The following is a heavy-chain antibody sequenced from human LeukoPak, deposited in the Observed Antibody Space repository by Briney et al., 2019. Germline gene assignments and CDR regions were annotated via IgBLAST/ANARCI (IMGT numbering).Heavy chain of an antibody. J-gene: IGHJ6*03. CDR2: IKHDGST. D-gene: IGHD3-10*01. V-gene: IGHV4-34*01. Sequence: PSETLSLTCAVYGGSFSGDFWSWLRQSPGKGLEWIGEIKHDGSTTYNPSLESRVTMSLDTSTNQISLEMTSVTAADTAIYYCARVYEGPLMVRGRSRTDYYYYYYMDVWGKGTTVTVSS. CDR3: ARVYEGPLMVRGRSRTDYYYYYYMDV. CDR1: GGSFSGDF.